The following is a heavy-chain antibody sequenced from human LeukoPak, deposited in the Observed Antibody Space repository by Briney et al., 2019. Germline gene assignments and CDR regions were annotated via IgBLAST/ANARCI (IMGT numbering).Heavy chain of an antibody. D-gene: IGHD3-16*01. Sequence: ASVKVSCKASGSTFTDYYIHWVRQAPGQGLEWMGIINPSGGSTSYAQKFQGRVTMTRDMSTSTVYMELSSLRSEDTAVYYCARTLGPDAFDIWGQGTMVTVSS. V-gene: IGHV1-46*01. J-gene: IGHJ3*02. CDR3: ARTLGPDAFDI. CDR2: INPSGGST. CDR1: GSTFTDYY.